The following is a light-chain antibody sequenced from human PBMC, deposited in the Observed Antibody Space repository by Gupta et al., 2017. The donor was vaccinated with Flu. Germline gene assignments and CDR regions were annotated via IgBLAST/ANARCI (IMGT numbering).Light chain of an antibody. Sequence: SSELTQYPAVSVALGQTFSITCQGDSLRNSYSSWHQQKPGQATVLLIYANNIRTSGIPVPFAFSSSGTTASFTLTGAQPEDEADADYYYRASTTDNHAVFGGGTKLTVL. J-gene: IGLJ2*01. CDR1: SLRNSY. V-gene: IGLV3-19*01. CDR3: YYRASTTDNHAV. CDR2: ANN.